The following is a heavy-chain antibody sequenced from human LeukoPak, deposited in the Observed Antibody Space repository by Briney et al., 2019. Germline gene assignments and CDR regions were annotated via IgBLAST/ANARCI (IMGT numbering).Heavy chain of an antibody. J-gene: IGHJ4*02. CDR2: IYYSGST. Sequence: SETLSLTCTVSGGSISSSSYYWGWIRQPPGKGLEWIGSIYYSGSTYYNPSLKSRVTISVDTSKNQFSLKLSSVTAADTAVYYCARRNRGRKDYFDCWGQGTLVTVSS. V-gene: IGHV4-39*01. CDR3: ARRNRGRKDYFDC. CDR1: GGSISSSSYY. D-gene: IGHD1-14*01.